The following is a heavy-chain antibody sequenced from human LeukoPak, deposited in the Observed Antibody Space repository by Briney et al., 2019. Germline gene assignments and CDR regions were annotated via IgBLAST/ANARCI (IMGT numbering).Heavy chain of an antibody. CDR3: ARDLGGYARNAFDI. Sequence: SQTLSLTSTVSGGSISSGGYYWSWIRQPPGKGLEWIGYIYHRGSTYYNPSLKSRVTISVDSSKNQFSLKLRSVTAADTAVYYCARDLGGYARNAFDIWGQGTMVTVSS. D-gene: IGHD5-12*01. CDR2: IYHRGST. J-gene: IGHJ3*02. CDR1: GGSISSGGYY. V-gene: IGHV4-30-2*01.